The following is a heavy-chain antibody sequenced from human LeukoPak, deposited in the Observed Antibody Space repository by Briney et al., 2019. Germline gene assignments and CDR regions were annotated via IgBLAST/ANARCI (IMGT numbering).Heavy chain of an antibody. Sequence: SETLSLTCTVSGGSIRDFYWSWIRQSPQRGLECIGYIQNSGSTEYNPSLKSRVTISVDTSKNQFSLKLKPVTAADTAVYYCASLAVPFGWYGGSYYWYMDVWGKGTTVTVSS. CDR2: IQNSGST. CDR1: GGSIRDFY. J-gene: IGHJ6*03. D-gene: IGHD6-19*01. V-gene: IGHV4-59*01. CDR3: ASLAVPFGWYGGSYYWYMDV.